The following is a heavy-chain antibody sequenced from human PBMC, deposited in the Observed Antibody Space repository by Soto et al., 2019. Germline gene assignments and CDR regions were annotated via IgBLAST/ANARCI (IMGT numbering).Heavy chain of an antibody. Sequence: SETLSLTCTVSGGSISSYYWSWIRQPPGKGLEWIGYIYYSGSTNYNPSLKSRVTISVDTSKNQFSLKLSSVTAADTAVYYCASWVKRITIFGVVSGAFDIWGQGTMVTVSS. V-gene: IGHV4-59*08. CDR2: IYYSGST. CDR3: ASWVKRITIFGVVSGAFDI. CDR1: GGSISSYY. J-gene: IGHJ3*02. D-gene: IGHD3-3*01.